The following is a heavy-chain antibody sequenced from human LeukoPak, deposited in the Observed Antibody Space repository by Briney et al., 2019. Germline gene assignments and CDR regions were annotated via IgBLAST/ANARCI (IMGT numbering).Heavy chain of an antibody. Sequence: ASVKVSCKASGYTFTSYAIHWVRQAPGQRLEWMGWISAGNGNTRYSQNFQGRVTFISNTSATTAFMELSSLRSEDAAVYYCARDSGSGSNDYWGQGTLVTVSS. J-gene: IGHJ4*02. CDR1: GYTFTSYA. D-gene: IGHD1-26*01. V-gene: IGHV1-3*01. CDR2: ISAGNGNT. CDR3: ARDSGSGSNDY.